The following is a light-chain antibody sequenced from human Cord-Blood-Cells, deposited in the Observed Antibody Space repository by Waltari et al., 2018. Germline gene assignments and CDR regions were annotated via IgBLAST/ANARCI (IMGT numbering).Light chain of an antibody. CDR3: NSRDSSGNHYV. CDR1: SLRSYY. Sequence: LTQDPTVSVALGQTVRITCQGDSLRSYYASWYQQKPGQAPVLVIYGKNNRPSGIPDRFSGSSSGNTASLTITGAQAEDEADYYCNSRDSSGNHYVFGTGTKVTVL. CDR2: GKN. V-gene: IGLV3-19*01. J-gene: IGLJ1*01.